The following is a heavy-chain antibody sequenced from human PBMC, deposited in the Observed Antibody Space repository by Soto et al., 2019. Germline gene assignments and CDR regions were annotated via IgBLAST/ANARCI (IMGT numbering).Heavy chain of an antibody. CDR3: ARDPAAGATLDAFDI. Sequence: GGSLRLSCAASGFTFSSYSMNWVRQAPGKGLEWVSSISSSSSYIYYADSVKGRFTISRDNAKNSLYLQMNSLRAEDTAVYYCARDPAAGATLDAFDIWGQGTMVTVSS. CDR1: GFTFSSYS. D-gene: IGHD6-13*01. J-gene: IGHJ3*02. V-gene: IGHV3-21*01. CDR2: ISSSSSYI.